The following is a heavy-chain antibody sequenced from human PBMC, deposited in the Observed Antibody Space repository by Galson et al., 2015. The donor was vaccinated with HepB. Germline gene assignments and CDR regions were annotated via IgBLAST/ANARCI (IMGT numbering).Heavy chain of an antibody. CDR3: ASGIRSSTRTAFDI. D-gene: IGHD2-2*01. CDR2: INPGNGDT. V-gene: IGHV1-3*01. J-gene: IGHJ3*02. CDR1: GYIFSNYA. Sequence: SVKVSCKASGYIFSNYAMHWVRQAPGQSLEWMGWINPGNGDTKYSQKFQGRVTITRDTSASTAYMELSSLRSEDTAVYYCASGIRSSTRTAFDIWGQGTMVTVSS.